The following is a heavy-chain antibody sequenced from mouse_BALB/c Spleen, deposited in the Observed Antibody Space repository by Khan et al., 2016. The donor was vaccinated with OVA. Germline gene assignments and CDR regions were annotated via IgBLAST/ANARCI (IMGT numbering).Heavy chain of an antibody. CDR3: ARIYGSDFDY. V-gene: IGHV1-20*02. CDR2: INPHIGET. Sequence: MQLEESGPELVKPGASVKISCKASGYSFTGYFMNWVMQSHGKNLEWIGRINPHIGETFYNQKFKDKATLTVDKSSSTAHMELRSLASEDSAVYYCARIYGSDFDYWGQGTTLTVSS. J-gene: IGHJ2*01. D-gene: IGHD1-1*01. CDR1: GYSFTGYF.